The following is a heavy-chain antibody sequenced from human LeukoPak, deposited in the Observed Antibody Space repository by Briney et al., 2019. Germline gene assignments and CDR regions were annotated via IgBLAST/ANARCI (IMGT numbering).Heavy chain of an antibody. D-gene: IGHD3-22*01. CDR1: GYAFTNYG. J-gene: IGHJ4*02. V-gene: IGHV1-18*01. CDR2: ISGYNGHT. CDR3: ARGSTHRYYYDSSGYYLGAFDY. Sequence: ASVKVSCKASGYAFTNYGISWVRQAPGQGLEWMGWISGYNGHTNYAQKFQGRVTMTTDTSTNMVYMELRSLRSDDTAVYYCARGSTHRYYYDSSGYYLGAFDYWGQGTLVTVSS.